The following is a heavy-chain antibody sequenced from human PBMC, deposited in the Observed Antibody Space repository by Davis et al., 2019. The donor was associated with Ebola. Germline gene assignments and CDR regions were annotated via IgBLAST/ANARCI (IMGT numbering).Heavy chain of an antibody. Sequence: SETLSLTCAVYGGSFSGYYWGWIRQPPGKGLEWIGIIYYSGSTYYNPSLKSRVTISVDTSKNQFSLKLSSVTAADTAVYYCARHYDFWSGYYSFDYWGQGTLVTVSS. CDR2: IYYSGST. V-gene: IGHV4-39*01. CDR3: ARHYDFWSGYYSFDY. J-gene: IGHJ4*02. D-gene: IGHD3-3*01. CDR1: GGSFSGYY.